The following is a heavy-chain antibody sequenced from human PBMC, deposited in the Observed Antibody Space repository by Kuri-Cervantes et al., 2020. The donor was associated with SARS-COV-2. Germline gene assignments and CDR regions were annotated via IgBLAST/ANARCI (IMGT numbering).Heavy chain of an antibody. Sequence: GGSLRLSCAASGFTFSSYGMHWVRQASGKGLEWVAVISYDGSNKYYADSVKGRFTISRDNSKNTLYLQMNSLRAEDTAVYYCASELLWFGECWGQGALVTVSS. CDR1: GFTFSSYG. D-gene: IGHD3-10*01. CDR2: ISYDGSNK. V-gene: IGHV3-30*19. J-gene: IGHJ4*02. CDR3: ASELLWFGEC.